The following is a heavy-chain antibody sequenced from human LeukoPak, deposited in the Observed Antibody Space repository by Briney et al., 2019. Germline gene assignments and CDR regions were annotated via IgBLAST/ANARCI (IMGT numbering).Heavy chain of an antibody. Sequence: PSETLSLTCALSGGSISSSYWSWIRQPPGKGLEWIGCVHYSGSTDYNPSLKSRVTISVDTSKNRFSLKLTSVTAADTAVYYCARDLPGVRAGSSWFDPWGQGTLVTVSS. CDR2: VHYSGST. CDR1: GGSISSSY. CDR3: ARDLPGVRAGSSWFDP. D-gene: IGHD3-10*01. V-gene: IGHV4-59*01. J-gene: IGHJ5*02.